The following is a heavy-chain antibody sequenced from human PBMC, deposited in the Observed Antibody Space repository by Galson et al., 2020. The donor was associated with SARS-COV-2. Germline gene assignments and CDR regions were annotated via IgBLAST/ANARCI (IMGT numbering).Heavy chain of an antibody. V-gene: IGHV4-39*01. Sequence: SETLSLTCTVSGGSISSSSYYWGWIRQPPGKGLEWIGSIYYSGSTYYNPSLKSRVTISVDTSKNQFSLKLSSVTAADTAVYYCARYYYDSSGSSMEGIRRNRFDPWGQGTLVTVSS. J-gene: IGHJ5*02. CDR3: ARYYYDSSGSSMEGIRRNRFDP. CDR2: IYYSGST. D-gene: IGHD3-22*01. CDR1: GGSISSSSYY.